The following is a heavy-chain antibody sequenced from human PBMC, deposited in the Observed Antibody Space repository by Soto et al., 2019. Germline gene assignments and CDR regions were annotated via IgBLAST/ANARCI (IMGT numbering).Heavy chain of an antibody. CDR2: IYYTGST. CDR1: GGSIRDYY. J-gene: IGHJ4*02. V-gene: IGHV4-59*08. Sequence: PSETLSLTCTVSGGSIRDYYWSWIRQPPGKGLEWVGFIYYTGSTNYNPSLKSRLTISLDTSKNQFSLTLNSVTAADTAVYYCASGAYWNFAYWGQGALVTVSS. CDR3: ASGAYWNFAY. D-gene: IGHD1-1*01.